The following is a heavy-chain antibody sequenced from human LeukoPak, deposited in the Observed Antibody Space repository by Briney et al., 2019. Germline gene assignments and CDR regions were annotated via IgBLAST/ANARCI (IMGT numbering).Heavy chain of an antibody. V-gene: IGHV4-59*01. Sequence: KPSETLSLTCSVSGGSIRSYYWSWIRQPPGKGLEWIGCVYYTGSTNYNPSLKSRVTMSVDTSQSQFSLYLSAVTAADTAVYYCARATRITNYYFDYWGQGALVTVSS. CDR1: GGSIRSYY. CDR3: ARATRITNYYFDY. CDR2: VYYTGST. J-gene: IGHJ4*02. D-gene: IGHD3-10*01.